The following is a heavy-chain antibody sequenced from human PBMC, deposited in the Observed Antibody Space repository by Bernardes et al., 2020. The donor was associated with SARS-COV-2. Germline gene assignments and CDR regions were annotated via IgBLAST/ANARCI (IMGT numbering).Heavy chain of an antibody. Sequence: GGSLRLSCAASGFTFRNYAMTWVRQAPGKGLEWVSAITGSGDSAYYADSVRGRFTISRDNSKNTLSLQMNSLRAEDTAVYYCANSENYGDFYFDYWGQGTLVTVSS. CDR1: GFTFRNYA. J-gene: IGHJ4*02. D-gene: IGHD4-17*01. V-gene: IGHV3-23*01. CDR2: ITGSGDSA. CDR3: ANSENYGDFYFDY.